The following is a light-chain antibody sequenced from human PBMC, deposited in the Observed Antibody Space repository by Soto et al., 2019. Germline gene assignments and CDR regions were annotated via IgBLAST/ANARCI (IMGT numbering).Light chain of an antibody. CDR2: GAS. CDR1: QSVSSSY. Sequence: EIVLTQSPGTLSLSPGERATLSCRASQSVSSSYLAWYQQKPGQAPRLLIYGASSRATGIPDRFSGSESGTDFILTISRLEPEDFAVYYCQQYGSSAITFGQGTRLEI. V-gene: IGKV3-20*01. J-gene: IGKJ5*01. CDR3: QQYGSSAIT.